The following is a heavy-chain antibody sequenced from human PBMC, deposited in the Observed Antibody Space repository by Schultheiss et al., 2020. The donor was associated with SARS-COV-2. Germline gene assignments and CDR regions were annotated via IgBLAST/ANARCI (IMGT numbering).Heavy chain of an antibody. CDR2: INPSGGST. CDR1: RYTFTSYY. V-gene: IGHV1-46*04. D-gene: IGHD6-19*01. CDR3: AREGGQPVAGYFDY. Sequence: APVKVSCKASRYTFTSYYMHWVRQAPGQGLEWMGIINPSGGSTNYAQKLQGRVTMTRDTSTSTVYMELRSLRSEDTAVYYCAREGGQPVAGYFDYWGQGTLVTVSS. J-gene: IGHJ4*02.